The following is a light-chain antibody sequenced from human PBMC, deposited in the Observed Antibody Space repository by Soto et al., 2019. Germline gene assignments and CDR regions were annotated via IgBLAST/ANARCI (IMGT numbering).Light chain of an antibody. V-gene: IGKV1D-12*01. CDR1: QDINSG. Sequence: MTQSPSSVSASVGDRVTITCRASQDINSGLAWYQQKPGRAPNLLIYAASSLRSGVPSRFSGSGSGTDFTLPINSLQPEDFATYYCQQAKSFPLTFGGGTKV. J-gene: IGKJ4*01. CDR3: QQAKSFPLT. CDR2: AAS.